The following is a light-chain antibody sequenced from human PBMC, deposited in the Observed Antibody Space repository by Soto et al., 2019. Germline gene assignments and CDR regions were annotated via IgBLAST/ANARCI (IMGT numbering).Light chain of an antibody. CDR1: QSVLYSSNNKNF. Sequence: DIVMTPSPDSLAVSLGERATINCKSSQSVLYSSNNKNFLAWYQLKPGQPPKMLIYWASTRESGVPDRFSGSGSGTDFTLTISSLQAEDAAVYYCQQYYSTPVTFGQGTKLEIK. CDR2: WAS. CDR3: QQYYSTPVT. J-gene: IGKJ2*01. V-gene: IGKV4-1*01.